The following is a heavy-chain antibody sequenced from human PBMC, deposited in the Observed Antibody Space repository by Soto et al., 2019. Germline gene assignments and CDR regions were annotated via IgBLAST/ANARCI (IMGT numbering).Heavy chain of an antibody. CDR2: ISYDGTNK. CDR1: GFIFSNFG. Sequence: GGSLRLSCAASGFIFSNFGMHWVRQAPGKGLEWVAMISYDGTNKYYADSVRGRFTISRDNSKNTLFLQMHIVRAEDTAMYYCVKGYYYDSPNYRPFLRHWGQGTLVTVSS. D-gene: IGHD3-22*01. J-gene: IGHJ1*01. V-gene: IGHV3-30*18. CDR3: VKGYYYDSPNYRPFLRH.